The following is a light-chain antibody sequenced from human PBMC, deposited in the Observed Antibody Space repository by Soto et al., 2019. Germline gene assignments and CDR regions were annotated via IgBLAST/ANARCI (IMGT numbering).Light chain of an antibody. V-gene: IGKV3-20*01. CDR3: QHYGGSPLYT. CDR2: GAS. J-gene: IGKJ2*01. Sequence: EIVLTQSPDTLSLSPGDRATLSCRASQSVSSSYLAWYQQKPGQAPRLLIYGASTRATDIPDRFSGSGSGADFTLTISRLEPEDFAVYYCQHYGGSPLYTFGQGTKLEI. CDR1: QSVSSSY.